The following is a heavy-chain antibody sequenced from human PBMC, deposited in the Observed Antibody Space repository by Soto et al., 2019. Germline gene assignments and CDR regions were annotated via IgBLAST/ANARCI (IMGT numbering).Heavy chain of an antibody. Sequence: SSVKVSCKASGGTFSSYAISWVRQAPGQGLEWMGGIIPIFGTANYAQKFQGRVTITADKSTSTAYMELSSLRSEDTAVYYCARGNYQIYGMDVWGQGTTVTVSS. V-gene: IGHV1-69*06. D-gene: IGHD1-1*01. J-gene: IGHJ6*02. CDR1: GGTFSSYA. CDR3: ARGNYQIYGMDV. CDR2: IIPIFGTA.